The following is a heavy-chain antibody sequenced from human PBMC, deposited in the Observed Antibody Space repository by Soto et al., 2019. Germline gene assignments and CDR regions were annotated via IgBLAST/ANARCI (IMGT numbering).Heavy chain of an antibody. CDR2: ISAYNGNT. D-gene: IGHD3-10*01. V-gene: IGHV1-18*01. CDR3: ARDKFGTLARGARGFPWGDAFDI. J-gene: IGHJ3*02. Sequence: ASVNVSCASSGYTFTSYGISWVRQSPGQGLEWMGWISAYNGNTNYAQKLQGRVTMTTDTSTSTAYMELRSLRSDDTAVYYCARDKFGTLARGARGFPWGDAFDIWGQGTMVTVSS. CDR1: GYTFTSYG.